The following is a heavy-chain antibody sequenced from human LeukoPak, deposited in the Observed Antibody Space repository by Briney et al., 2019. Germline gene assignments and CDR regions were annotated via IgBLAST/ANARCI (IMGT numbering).Heavy chain of an antibody. J-gene: IGHJ4*02. CDR2: ISGVGDAT. Sequence: GGSLRLSCAASGFTFSTYDISWVRQAPGKGLEWVSTISGVGDATYYADSVKGRFTISRDNSKNTVDLLMNSLGAEDTAVYYCARDSLMLRGPLVIYYFDFWGQGTLVTVSS. CDR3: ARDSLMLRGPLVIYYFDF. V-gene: IGHV3-23*01. CDR1: GFTFSTYD. D-gene: IGHD3-10*01.